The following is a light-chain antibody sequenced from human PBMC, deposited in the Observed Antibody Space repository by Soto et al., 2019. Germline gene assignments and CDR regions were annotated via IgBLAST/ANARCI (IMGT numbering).Light chain of an antibody. CDR1: QSISRT. Sequence: IVMTQSPATLSVSPGERATLSCRASQSISRTLAWYQQRPGQAPRLLIYGASSRATGVPARFSGSGSGTEFTLTISSLQSEDFAVYYCQQYNDWPLTFGGGTKVEIK. V-gene: IGKV3-15*01. CDR2: GAS. CDR3: QQYNDWPLT. J-gene: IGKJ4*01.